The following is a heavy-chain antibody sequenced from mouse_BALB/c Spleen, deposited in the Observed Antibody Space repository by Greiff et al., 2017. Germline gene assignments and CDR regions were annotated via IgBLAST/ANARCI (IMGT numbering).Heavy chain of an antibody. Sequence: EVMLVESGGGLVQPGGSLTLSCAASGFTFSSYGMSWVRQTPDKRLELVATINSNGGSTYYPDSVKGRFTISRDNAKNTLYLQMSSLKSEDTAMYYCAREDYYGTFDVWGAGTTVTVSS. CDR1: GFTFSSYG. CDR2: INSNGGST. V-gene: IGHV5-6-3*01. CDR3: AREDYYGTFDV. J-gene: IGHJ1*01. D-gene: IGHD1-1*01.